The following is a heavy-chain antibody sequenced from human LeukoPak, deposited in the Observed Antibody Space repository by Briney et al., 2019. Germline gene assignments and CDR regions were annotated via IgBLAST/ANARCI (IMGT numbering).Heavy chain of an antibody. CDR1: GGSISSSSYY. V-gene: IGHV4-39*01. J-gene: IGHJ4*02. Sequence: SETLSLTCTVSGGSISSSSYYWGWIRQPPGKGLEWIGSIYYSGSTYYNPSLQSRVTISVDTSKNQFSLTLSSVTAADAAAYYCARHGSSSWRSHVDYWGQGTLVTVSS. D-gene: IGHD6-13*01. CDR3: ARHGSSSWRSHVDY. CDR2: IYYSGST.